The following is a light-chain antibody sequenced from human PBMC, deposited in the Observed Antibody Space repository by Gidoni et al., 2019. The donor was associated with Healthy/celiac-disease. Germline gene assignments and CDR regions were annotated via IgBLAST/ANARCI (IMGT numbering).Light chain of an antibody. CDR2: DAS. CDR3: QQYGSSPLT. V-gene: IGKV3D-20*01. CDR1: QSVSSSD. Sequence: EIVLTQTPATLSLSPGERATLPCGASQSVSSSDLAWYQQKPGLAPRLLIYDASSRATGIPDKFSGSGSGTDFTLTISRLEPEDFAVYYCQQYGSSPLTFGQGTKVEIK. J-gene: IGKJ1*01.